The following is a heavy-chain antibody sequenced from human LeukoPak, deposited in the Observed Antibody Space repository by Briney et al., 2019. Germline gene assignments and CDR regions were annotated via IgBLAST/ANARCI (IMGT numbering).Heavy chain of an antibody. V-gene: IGHV3-74*01. CDR1: GFTFSSYW. CDR3: ARGDYSSHTL. CDR2: IKTDGSDT. D-gene: IGHD4-11*01. J-gene: IGHJ4*02. Sequence: PGGSLRLSCAASGFTFSSYWMHWVRQSPGKGLVWVSRIKTDGSDTYHADSVRGRFTISRDNAKNTLYLQMVSLRAEDTAVYFCARGDYSSHTLWGQGTLVTVSS.